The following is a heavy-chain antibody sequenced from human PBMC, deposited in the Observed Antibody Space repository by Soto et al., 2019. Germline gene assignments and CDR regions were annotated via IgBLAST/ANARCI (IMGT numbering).Heavy chain of an antibody. J-gene: IGHJ4*02. V-gene: IGHV3-30*18. D-gene: IGHD2-2*01. CDR2: ISYDGSNK. CDR1: GFTFSSYG. Sequence: HPGGSLRLSCAASGFTFSSYGMHWVRQAPGKGLEWVAVISYDGSNKYYADSVKGRFTISRDNSKNTLYLQMNSLRAEDTAVYYCAKDRDIVVVPAAMRYYFEYWGQGTLVTVAS. CDR3: AKDRDIVVVPAAMRYYFEY.